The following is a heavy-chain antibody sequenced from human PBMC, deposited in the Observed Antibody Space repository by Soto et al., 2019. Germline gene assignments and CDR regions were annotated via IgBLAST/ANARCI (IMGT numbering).Heavy chain of an antibody. V-gene: IGHV4-39*01. J-gene: IGHJ6*02. CDR2: IDYSGST. CDR3: ARQRVYYYGMDV. CDR1: GGSISSSSYY. Sequence: PSETLSLTCTVSGGSISSSSYYWGWIRQPPGKGLEWIGSIDYSGSTYYNPSLKSRVTISVDTSKNQFSLKLSSVTVADTAVYYCARQRVYYYGMDVWGQGTTVTVSS.